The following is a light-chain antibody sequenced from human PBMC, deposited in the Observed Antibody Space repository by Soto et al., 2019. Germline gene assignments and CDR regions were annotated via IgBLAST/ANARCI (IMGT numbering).Light chain of an antibody. J-gene: IGLJ3*02. CDR2: GNS. CDR3: QSYDSSLSAWV. Sequence: QSVVTQPPSVSGAPGQRVTISCTGSSSNIGAGYGVHWYQQLPGTAPKVLIYGNSNRPSGVPDRFSGSKSGTSASLAITGPQAEEEADYYCQSYDSSLSAWVFGGGTKLTVL. V-gene: IGLV1-40*01. CDR1: SSNIGAGYG.